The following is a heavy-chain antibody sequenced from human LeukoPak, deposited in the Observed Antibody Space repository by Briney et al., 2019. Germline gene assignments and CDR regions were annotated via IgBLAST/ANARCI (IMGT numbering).Heavy chain of an antibody. J-gene: IGHJ3*01. CDR2: ISGSGGST. Sequence: GGSLRLSCAASGFTFSSYAMSWVRQAPGKGLEWVSAISGSGGSTYYADSVKGRFTISRDNSKNTLYLQMNSLRAEDTAVYYCARLYSSSSGRTFDVWGQGTMVTVSS. D-gene: IGHD6-6*01. CDR3: ARLYSSSSGRTFDV. V-gene: IGHV3-23*01. CDR1: GFTFSSYA.